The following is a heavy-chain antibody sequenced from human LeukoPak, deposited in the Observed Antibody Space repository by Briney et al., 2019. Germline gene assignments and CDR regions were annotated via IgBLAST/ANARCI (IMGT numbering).Heavy chain of an antibody. J-gene: IGHJ3*02. V-gene: IGHV4-34*01. CDR3: ARRLETWDPDGGDAFDI. CDR2: INNSGTI. Sequence: PSETLSLTCAVYVGSFSGHYWSWLRQPPGKGLEWIGEINNSGTINYSPSLKSRMDISIDTSKNQFSLKLRSVTAADTAVHYCARRLETWDPDGGDAFDIWDQGTRVTV. D-gene: IGHD3-16*01. CDR1: VGSFSGHY.